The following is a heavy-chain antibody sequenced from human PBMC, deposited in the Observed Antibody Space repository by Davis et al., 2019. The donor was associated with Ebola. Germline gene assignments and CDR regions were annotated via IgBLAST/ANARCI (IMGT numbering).Heavy chain of an antibody. CDR1: GGSFSGYY. V-gene: IGHV4-34*01. J-gene: IGHJ3*02. CDR2: INHSGST. D-gene: IGHD3-3*01. CDR3: ARGFGVAHDAFDI. Sequence: MPSETLSLTCAVYGGSFSGYYWSWIRQPPGKGLEWIGEINHSGSTNYNPSLKSRVTISVDTSKNQFSLKLSSVTAADTAVYYCARGFGVAHDAFDIWGQGTMVTVSS.